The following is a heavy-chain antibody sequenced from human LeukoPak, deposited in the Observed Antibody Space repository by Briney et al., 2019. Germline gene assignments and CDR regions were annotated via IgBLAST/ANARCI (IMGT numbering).Heavy chain of an antibody. CDR2: INPNNGGT. J-gene: IGHJ6*02. V-gene: IGHV1-2*02. D-gene: IGHD2-2*01. Sequence: ASVKVSCKASGYTLTRYYMHWVRQAPGQGLEWMGWINPNNGGTTYAQNFQGRVTLTRDTSISTAYMELSRLRSDDSAIYYCTRDHCSFANCYEDYYYGMDVWGQGTTVTVSS. CDR1: GYTLTRYY. CDR3: TRDHCSFANCYEDYYYGMDV.